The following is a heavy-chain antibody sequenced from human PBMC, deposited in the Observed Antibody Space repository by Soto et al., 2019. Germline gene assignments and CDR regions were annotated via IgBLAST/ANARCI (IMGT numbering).Heavy chain of an antibody. D-gene: IGHD5-12*01. J-gene: IGHJ4*02. CDR3: AKGGGNGYRYFDY. V-gene: IGHV3-23*01. Sequence: EVQLLESGGGLVQPGGSLRLSCAASGFTFSSYAMSWVRQAPGKGLEWVSAISYTGGSTYYADSVKGRFTISRDNSKNTQYLQMNSLRAEDTAVYYCAKGGGNGYRYFDYWGQGNLVTVSS. CDR1: GFTFSSYA. CDR2: ISYTGGST.